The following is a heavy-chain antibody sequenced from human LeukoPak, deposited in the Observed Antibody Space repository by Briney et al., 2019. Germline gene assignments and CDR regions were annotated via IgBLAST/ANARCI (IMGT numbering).Heavy chain of an antibody. D-gene: IGHD3-10*01. J-gene: IGHJ4*02. CDR2: FSGSGGNT. Sequence: PGGSLRLSCAASGFTFSSYAMSWVRQAPGKGLEWVSTFSGSGGNTYYADSVKGRFTISRDNSKNTLYLQMNSLRAEDTAVYYCARIARPGSEDYWGQGTLVTVSS. V-gene: IGHV3-23*01. CDR1: GFTFSSYA. CDR3: ARIARPGSEDY.